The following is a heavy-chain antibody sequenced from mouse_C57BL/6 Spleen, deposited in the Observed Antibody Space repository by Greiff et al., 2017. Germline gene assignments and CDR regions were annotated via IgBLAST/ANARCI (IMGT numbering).Heavy chain of an antibody. CDR3: ARFTTVAGAMDY. J-gene: IGHJ4*01. Sequence: LQQSGGGLVKPGGSLKLSCAASGFTFSSYTMSWVRQTPEKRLEWVATISGGGGNTYYPDSVKGRFTISRDNAKNTLYLQMSSLRSEDTALYYCARFTTVAGAMDYWGQGTSVTVSS. CDR2: ISGGGGNT. CDR1: GFTFSSYT. D-gene: IGHD1-1*01. V-gene: IGHV5-9*01.